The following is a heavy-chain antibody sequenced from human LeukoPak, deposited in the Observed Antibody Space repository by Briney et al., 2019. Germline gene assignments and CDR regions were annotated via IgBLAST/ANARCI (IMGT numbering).Heavy chain of an antibody. CDR2: IIPIFGTA. J-gene: IGHJ4*02. V-gene: IGHV1-69*13. Sequence: EASVKVSCKASGGTFSSYAISWVRQAPGQGLEWMGGIIPIFGTANYAQKFQGRVTITADESTSTAYMELSSLRSEDTAVYYCARGPDYGDRGDYWGQGTLVTVSS. CDR1: GGTFSSYA. D-gene: IGHD4-17*01. CDR3: ARGPDYGDRGDY.